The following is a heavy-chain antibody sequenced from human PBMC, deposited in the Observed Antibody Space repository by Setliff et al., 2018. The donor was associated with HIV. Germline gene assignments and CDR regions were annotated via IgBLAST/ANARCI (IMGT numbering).Heavy chain of an antibody. CDR3: ARGGREYDILTGYPRVYYGMDV. CDR1: GLILSDQF. V-gene: IGHV3-21*01. Sequence: PGGSLRLSCAVSGLILSDQFIDWVRQAPGKGLEWVSFISSSGTYIYYADSVKGRLTISRDNSKNTLYLQMNSLRAEDTAVYYCARGGREYDILTGYPRVYYGMDVWGQGTTVTVSS. J-gene: IGHJ6*02. CDR2: ISSSGTYI. D-gene: IGHD3-9*01.